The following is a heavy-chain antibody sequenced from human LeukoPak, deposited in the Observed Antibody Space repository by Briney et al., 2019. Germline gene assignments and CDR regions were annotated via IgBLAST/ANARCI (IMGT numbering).Heavy chain of an antibody. CDR2: INQDGSEK. CDR3: AREGGSSGWPKGAFDI. CDR1: GFTFSSYW. V-gene: IGHV3-7*01. Sequence: GGSLRLSCAASGFTFSSYWMSWVRQAPGKGLEWVANINQDGSEKYYVDSVKGRFTISRDNAKNSLYLQMNSLRAEDTAVYYCAREGGSSGWPKGAFDIWGQGTMVTVSS. J-gene: IGHJ3*02. D-gene: IGHD6-19*01.